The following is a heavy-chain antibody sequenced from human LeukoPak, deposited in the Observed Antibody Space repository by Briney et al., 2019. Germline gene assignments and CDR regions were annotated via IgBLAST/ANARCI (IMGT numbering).Heavy chain of an antibody. CDR1: GYTFTSYY. V-gene: IGHV1-46*01. J-gene: IGHJ6*03. CDR2: INPSGGST. D-gene: IGHD6-6*01. Sequence: ASVKVSCKASGYTFTSYYMHWVRQAPGQGLEWMGIINPSGGSTSYAQKFQGRVTMTRDMSTSTVYMELSSLRSEDTAVYYCARSIAARGHYYYYYMDVWGKGTTVTVSS. CDR3: ARSIAARGHYYYYYMDV.